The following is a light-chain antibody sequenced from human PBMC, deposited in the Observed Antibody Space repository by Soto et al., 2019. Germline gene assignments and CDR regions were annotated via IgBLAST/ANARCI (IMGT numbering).Light chain of an antibody. CDR1: QGINNH. Sequence: DIQMNQSPSSLSVSVGDRVAITCRASQGINNHLAWYQQKPGEVPKLLIFAASTLHSGFPSRFSGSVSGTDFTRTISSLQPEDVATYYCQKYNSAPLTFGQETKLEI. CDR2: AAS. V-gene: IGKV1-27*01. J-gene: IGKJ2*01. CDR3: QKYNSAPLT.